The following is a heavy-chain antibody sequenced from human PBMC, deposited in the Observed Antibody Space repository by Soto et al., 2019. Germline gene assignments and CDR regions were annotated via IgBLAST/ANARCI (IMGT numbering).Heavy chain of an antibody. CDR2: INPSGGST. J-gene: IGHJ4*02. CDR3: ARSGSDFDY. D-gene: IGHD3-10*01. Sequence: ASVKVSCNASGYTFTSYYMHWVRQAPEQGLEWMGIINPSGGSTNYAYSVEGRFTISIDNAKNSLYLQMNSLRAEDAAVYYCARSGSDFDYGGQGALVPVSS. CDR1: GYTFTSYY. V-gene: IGHV1-46*04.